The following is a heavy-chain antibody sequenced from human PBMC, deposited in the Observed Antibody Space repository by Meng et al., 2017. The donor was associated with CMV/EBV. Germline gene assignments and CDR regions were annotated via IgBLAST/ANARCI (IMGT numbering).Heavy chain of an antibody. J-gene: IGHJ6*02. Sequence: GESLKISCAASGFTFSSYAMSWVRQAPGKGLEWVSYISSSGSTIYYADSVKGRFTISRDNAKNSLYLQMNSLRAEDTAVYYCARNDHDFWSGYSYGMDVWGQGTTVTVSS. V-gene: IGHV3-48*04. CDR2: ISSSGSTI. CDR3: ARNDHDFWSGYSYGMDV. CDR1: GFTFSSYA. D-gene: IGHD3-3*01.